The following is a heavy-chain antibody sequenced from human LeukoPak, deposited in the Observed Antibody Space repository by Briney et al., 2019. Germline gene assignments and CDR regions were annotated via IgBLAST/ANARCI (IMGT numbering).Heavy chain of an antibody. CDR1: GYTFTGYY. CDR2: INPNSGGT. Sequence: ASVKVSCKASGYTFTGYYMHWVRQAPGQGLEWMGWINPNSGGTNYAQKFQGRVTMTRDTSISTAYMELSRLRSDDTAVYYCARDGDYDSRWGFDYWGQGTLVTVSS. V-gene: IGHV1-2*02. D-gene: IGHD3-22*01. CDR3: ARDGDYDSRWGFDY. J-gene: IGHJ4*02.